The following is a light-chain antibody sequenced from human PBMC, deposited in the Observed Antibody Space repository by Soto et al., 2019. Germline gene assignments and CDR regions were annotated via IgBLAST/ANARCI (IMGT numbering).Light chain of an antibody. CDR2: GAS. V-gene: IGKV3-20*01. CDR1: QSVSNNY. J-gene: IGKJ1*01. Sequence: EMVLTQSPGTLSLSPGERATLSCRASQSVSNNYLAWYQQKPGQAPRLLIYGASSRATGIPDRFSGSGSGTDFTLTISRLEPEDFAVYYCQQYSRSPRTFGQGTKVEIK. CDR3: QQYSRSPRT.